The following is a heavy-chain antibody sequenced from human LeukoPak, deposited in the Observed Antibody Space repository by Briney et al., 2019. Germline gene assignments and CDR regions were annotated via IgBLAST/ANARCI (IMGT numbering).Heavy chain of an antibody. J-gene: IGHJ4*02. CDR3: ARGLPSLSPVALTY. V-gene: IGHV1-18*01. D-gene: IGHD2-2*01. CDR2: VSGNNGNT. CDR1: GYTFTSFG. Sequence: ASVKVSCKASGYTFTSFGISWVRQAPGQGLEWMGWVSGNNGNTNDAEKLQGRLTMTTDTSTSTAYMELGSLRSDDTAVYYCARGLPSLSPVALTYCAQGTLVTVSS.